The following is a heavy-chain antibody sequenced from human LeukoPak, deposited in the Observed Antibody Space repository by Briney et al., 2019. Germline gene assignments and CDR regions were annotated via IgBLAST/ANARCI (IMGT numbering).Heavy chain of an antibody. J-gene: IGHJ4*02. Sequence: SETLSLTCTVSGASFSSGDQYWSWIRRSPGKGLEGIGSIHPSGRLYNNPTLESRVTISIDTSKNQFSLNLNSVTAADTAVYFCSRGLDSRKLGYWGQGTLVTVSS. CDR2: IHPSGRL. CDR1: GASFSSGDQY. CDR3: SRGLDSRKLGY. V-gene: IGHV4-31*03. D-gene: IGHD3-22*01.